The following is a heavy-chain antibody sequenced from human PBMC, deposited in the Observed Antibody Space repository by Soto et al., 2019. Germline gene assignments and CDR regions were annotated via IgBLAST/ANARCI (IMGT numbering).Heavy chain of an antibody. J-gene: IGHJ4*02. V-gene: IGHV4-34*01. D-gene: IGHD2-2*01. CDR2: INYSGST. CDR1: DGSFSSYH. Sequence: PSETLSLTCAVFDGSFSSYHWSWIRQPPGKGLEWIGEINYSGSTYYNPSLKSRVTISVDTSKNQFSLKLSSVTAADTAVYYCASIRIVVPAAMKRGKYYFDYWGQGTLVTVSS. CDR3: ASIRIVVPAAMKRGKYYFDY.